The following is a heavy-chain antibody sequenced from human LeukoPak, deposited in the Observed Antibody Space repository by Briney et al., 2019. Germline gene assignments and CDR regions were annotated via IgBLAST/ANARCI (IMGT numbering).Heavy chain of an antibody. D-gene: IGHD5-24*01. CDR3: AKEGPEPGWLQPRYYFDY. J-gene: IGHJ4*02. V-gene: IGHV3-23*01. CDR1: GFTFSSYA. Sequence: GGSLRLSCTASGFTFSSYAMSWVRQAPGKGLEWVSAISGSGGSTYYADSVKGRFTISRDNSKNTLYLQMNSLRAEDTAVYYCAKEGPEPGWLQPRYYFDYWGQGTLVTVSS. CDR2: ISGSGGST.